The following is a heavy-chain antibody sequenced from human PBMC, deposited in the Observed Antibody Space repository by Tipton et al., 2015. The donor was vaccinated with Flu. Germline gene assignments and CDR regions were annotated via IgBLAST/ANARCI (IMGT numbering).Heavy chain of an antibody. Sequence: GLVKPSETLSLTCSVSGASIRNYYWAWIRQPPGKGLEWIGYSSYSGGSNFNPSLRSRATVSIDASKSQVSLKMTSVTSADTATYFCARNKGTGYEDYWGQGTLVTVSS. V-gene: IGHV4-59*01. CDR3: ARNKGTGYEDY. CDR2: SSYSGGS. D-gene: IGHD5-12*01. J-gene: IGHJ4*02. CDR1: GASIRNYY.